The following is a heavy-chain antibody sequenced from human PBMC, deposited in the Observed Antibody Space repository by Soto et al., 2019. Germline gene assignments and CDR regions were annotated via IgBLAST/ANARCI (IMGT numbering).Heavy chain of an antibody. CDR1: GFTFSSYW. D-gene: IGHD3-3*01. V-gene: IGHV3-74*01. CDR3: ATADYDFWSGTYHYYAMDV. Sequence: EVQLVESGGGLVQPGGSLRLSCAASGFTFSSYWMHWVRQAPGKGLVWVSRINSDGSSTSYADSVKGRITISRDNAKNTLYLQMNSLRAEDTAVYYCATADYDFWSGTYHYYAMDVWGQGTTVTVSS. J-gene: IGHJ6*02. CDR2: INSDGSST.